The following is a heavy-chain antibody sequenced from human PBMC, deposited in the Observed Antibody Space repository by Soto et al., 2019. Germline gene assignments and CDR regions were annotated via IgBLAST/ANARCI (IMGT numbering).Heavy chain of an antibody. Sequence: VGSLRLSCAASGFTFRSYSMNWVRQAPGKGLEWASYISISSRTIYYADSVKGRFTISRDDAKNSLYLQMNSLRDEDTSVYYCARDNGIAGSFDPWGQGTLVTV. J-gene: IGHJ5*02. D-gene: IGHD6-13*01. CDR1: GFTFRSYS. CDR2: ISISSRTI. V-gene: IGHV3-48*02. CDR3: ARDNGIAGSFDP.